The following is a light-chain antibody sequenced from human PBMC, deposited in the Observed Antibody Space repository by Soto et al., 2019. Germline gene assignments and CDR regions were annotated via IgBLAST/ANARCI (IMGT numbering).Light chain of an antibody. V-gene: IGKV4-1*01. CDR2: WAS. CDR3: QQYSDAPQT. Sequence: DIVMTQSPDSLAVSLGERATINCKSSQSLLYSPNNKNYLAWYQQKPGLPPKLLIYWASTRESGVPDRFSGXXXGXXXXXXXXXXXXEDVAXXYXQQYSDAPQTFGQGTEVEIK. J-gene: IGKJ1*01. CDR1: QSLLYSPNNKNY.